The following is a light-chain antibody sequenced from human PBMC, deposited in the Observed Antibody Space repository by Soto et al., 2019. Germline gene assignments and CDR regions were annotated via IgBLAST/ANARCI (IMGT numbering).Light chain of an antibody. V-gene: IGKV1-27*01. CDR1: QGMSNY. Sequence: DIQMTQSPSSRAASVGDRVTITCRASQGMSNYLAWYQQKPGKVPKLLIYAASTLQPGVPSRFSGSGSGTDLPLTISSLQPEDVATYYCQKYNRAPFTFGPGTGVGIQ. J-gene: IGKJ3*01. CDR3: QKYNRAPFT. CDR2: AAS.